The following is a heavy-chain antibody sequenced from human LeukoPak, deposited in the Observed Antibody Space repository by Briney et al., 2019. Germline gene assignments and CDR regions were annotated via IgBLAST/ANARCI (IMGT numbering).Heavy chain of an antibody. V-gene: IGHV3-23*01. CDR3: AKGYSGRGYSYGSFDY. J-gene: IGHJ4*02. Sequence: PGGSLRLSCAASGFTFSSYAMSWVRQAPGKGLEWVSAISGSGGSTYYADSVKGRFTISRDNSKNTLYLQMNSLRAEDTAVYYCAKGYSGRGYSYGSFDYWGQGTLVTVSS. CDR2: ISGSGGST. CDR1: GFTFSSYA. D-gene: IGHD5-18*01.